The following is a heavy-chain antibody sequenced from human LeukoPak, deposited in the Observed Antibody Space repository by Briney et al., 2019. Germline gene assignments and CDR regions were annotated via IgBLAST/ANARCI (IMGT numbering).Heavy chain of an antibody. CDR2: IYYSGST. CDR1: GGSISSGGYY. CDR3: ARAGFRPNYYDSSGYYLGDAFDI. D-gene: IGHD3-22*01. Sequence: SETLSLTCTVSGGSISSGGYYWRWIRQHPGKGLEWIGYIYYSGSTYYYPYLKSRVSISVDTSKNQFSLKLSSVTAADTAVYYCARAGFRPNYYDSSGYYLGDAFDIWGQGTMVTVSS. J-gene: IGHJ3*02. V-gene: IGHV4-31*03.